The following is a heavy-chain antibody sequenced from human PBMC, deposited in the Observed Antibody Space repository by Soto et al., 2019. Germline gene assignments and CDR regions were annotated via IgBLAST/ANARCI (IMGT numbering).Heavy chain of an antibody. CDR3: ARDREQLLGVPYGWFDP. Sequence: SETLSLTCTVSGGSISSGGYYWSWIRQHPGKGLEWIGYIYYSGSTYYNPSLKSRVTISVDTSKNQFSLKLSSVTAADTAVYYCARDREQLLGVPYGWFDPWGQGTLVTVSS. CDR1: GGSISSGGYY. CDR2: IYYSGST. J-gene: IGHJ5*02. D-gene: IGHD6-6*01. V-gene: IGHV4-31*03.